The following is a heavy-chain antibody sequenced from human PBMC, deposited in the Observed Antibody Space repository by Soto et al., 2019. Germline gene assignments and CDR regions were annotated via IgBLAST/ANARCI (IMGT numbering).Heavy chain of an antibody. Sequence: PSETLSLTCTVSGGSIIGYYWSCIRQPAGKGLEWIGRIYSDGSTNYNPSLKSRVTMSVDTSKNQFSLKLTSMTAADTAMYYCARMRAAGTFDSWGQGSLVTVSS. V-gene: IGHV4-4*07. CDR3: ARMRAAGTFDS. CDR1: GGSIIGYY. J-gene: IGHJ4*02. D-gene: IGHD6-13*01. CDR2: IYSDGST.